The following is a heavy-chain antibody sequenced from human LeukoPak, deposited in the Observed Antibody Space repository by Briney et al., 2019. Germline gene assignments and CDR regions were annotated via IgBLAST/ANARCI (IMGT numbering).Heavy chain of an antibody. CDR3: GIIGELSYYGMDV. CDR1: GFTVSSNY. CDR2: IYSCGST. V-gene: IGHV3-53*01. J-gene: IGHJ6*02. Sequence: PGVPLTLSCAASGFTVSSNYMSWVRQAPGKGLEWVSVIYSCGSTYYADSLKGRFTISQDNSKNQLSLQMNSLRAEDTAVYYCGIIGELSYYGMDVWGQGTTVTVSS. D-gene: IGHD3-10*01.